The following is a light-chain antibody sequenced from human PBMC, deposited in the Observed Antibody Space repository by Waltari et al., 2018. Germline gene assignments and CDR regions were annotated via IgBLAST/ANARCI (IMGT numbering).Light chain of an antibody. CDR2: VNSDGSH. CDR3: QTWGTGIWV. J-gene: IGLJ3*02. Sequence: QFVLPHSPSSSASLRASVTLTCTLSSERSYYAIAWHHQQPQKGPRYLMKVNSDGSHTKGDGIPDLFSGSSSGAERYLTISSLQSEDAADYYCQTWGTGIWVFGGGTKLTVL. CDR1: SERSYYA. V-gene: IGLV4-69*01.